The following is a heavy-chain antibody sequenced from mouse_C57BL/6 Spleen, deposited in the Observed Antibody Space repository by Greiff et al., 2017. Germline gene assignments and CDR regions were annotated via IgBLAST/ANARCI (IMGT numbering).Heavy chain of an antibody. CDR1: GYAFSSSW. CDR3: ARGGLITTDFDY. Sequence: QVQLQQPGPELVKPGASVKISCKASGYAFSSSWMNWVKQRPGKGLEWIGRIYPGDGDTNYNGKFKGKATLTADKSSSTAYMQLSSLTSEDSAVYFCARGGLITTDFDYWGQGTTLTVSS. CDR2: IYPGDGDT. D-gene: IGHD1-1*01. V-gene: IGHV1-82*01. J-gene: IGHJ2*01.